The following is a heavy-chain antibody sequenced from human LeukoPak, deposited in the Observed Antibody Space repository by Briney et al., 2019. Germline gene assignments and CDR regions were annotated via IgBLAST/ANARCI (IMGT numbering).Heavy chain of an antibody. D-gene: IGHD4-17*01. CDR3: ARESSDYGDYGVFDY. J-gene: IGHJ4*02. CDR1: GFTFSDHY. Sequence: GGSLRLSCAASGFTFSDHYMTWIRQAPGKGLEWVSYVSGDAKSIYYADSVKGRFTISRDNAKNSLYLQMNSLRAEDTALYYCARESSDYGDYGVFDYWGQGTLVTVSS. CDR2: VSGDAKSI. V-gene: IGHV3-11*01.